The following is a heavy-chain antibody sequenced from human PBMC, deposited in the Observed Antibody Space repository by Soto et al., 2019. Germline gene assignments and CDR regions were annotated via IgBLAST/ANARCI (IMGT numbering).Heavy chain of an antibody. D-gene: IGHD3-22*01. J-gene: IGHJ5*02. CDR1: GFTFDDYA. CDR3: AKMDDSSGYSNINNWFDP. V-gene: IGHV3-9*01. CDR2: ISWDSGSI. Sequence: PGGSLRLSCAASGFTFDDYAMHWVRQAPGKGLEWVSGISWDSGSIGYADSVKGRFIISRDNAKNSLYLQMNSLKAEDTAFYYCAKMDDSSGYSNINNWFDPWGQGTLVTVSS.